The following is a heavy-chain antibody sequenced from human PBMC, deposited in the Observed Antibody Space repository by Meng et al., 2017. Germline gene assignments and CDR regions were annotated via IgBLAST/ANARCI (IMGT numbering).Heavy chain of an antibody. J-gene: IGHJ5*02. CDR2: IYTSGST. CDR1: GGSISSGSYY. D-gene: IGHD6-13*01. V-gene: IGHV4-61*02. CDR3: ARGRIAAAGTLGFDP. Sequence: SETLSLTCTVSGGSISSGSYYWSWIRQPAGKGLEWIGRIYTSGSTNYNPSLKSRVTISVDTSKNQFSLRLSSVTAADTAVYYCARGRIAAAGTLGFDPWGHGTRVTVSS.